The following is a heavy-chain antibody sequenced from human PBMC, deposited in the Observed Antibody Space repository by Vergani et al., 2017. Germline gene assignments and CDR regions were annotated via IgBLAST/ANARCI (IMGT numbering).Heavy chain of an antibody. CDR3: VKDNDYDADGPFDL. J-gene: IGHJ2*01. CDR2: IDRNYGVK. CDR1: GFTSQAFA. V-gene: IGHV3-9*02. D-gene: IGHD3-16*01. Sequence: EVQLLESGGGLVQPGGSLRLSCTASGFTSQAFAFHWVRQVSGRGLEWVSGIDRNYGVKNGNSFEGRFSISRDNAKKAVFLQMNNLRHEDTALYFCVKDNDYDADGPFDLWGRGTLVTVSS.